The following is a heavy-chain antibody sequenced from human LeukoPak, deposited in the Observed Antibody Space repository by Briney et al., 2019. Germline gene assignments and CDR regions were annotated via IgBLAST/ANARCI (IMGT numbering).Heavy chain of an antibody. D-gene: IGHD4-23*01. CDR2: INPNSGGT. V-gene: IGHV1-2*02. J-gene: IGHJ4*02. Sequence: ASVKVSCKASGYTFTGYYMHWVRQAPGQGLEWMGWINPNSGGTNYAQKFQGRVTMTRDTSISTAYMELSRLRSDDTAVYYCARIHNDYGGNPPGLFYWGQETLVTVSS. CDR1: GYTFTGYY. CDR3: ARIHNDYGGNPPGLFY.